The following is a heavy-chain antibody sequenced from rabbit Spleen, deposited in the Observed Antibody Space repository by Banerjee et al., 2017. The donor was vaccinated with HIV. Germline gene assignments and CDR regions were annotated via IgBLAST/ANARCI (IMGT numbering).Heavy chain of an antibody. D-gene: IGHD1-1*01. Sequence: QEQLVESGGGLVQPGASLTLTCTASGSSFSSSYNMCWVRQAPGKGLEWIACIYTGNRKTYYASWARGRSTISKSSSTTVTLQMTSLTVADTATYFCARDDGSGAYIDGYFTLWGPGTLVTVS. CDR3: ARDDGSGAYIDGYFTL. V-gene: IGHV1S45*01. CDR2: IYTGNRKT. CDR1: GSSFSSSYN. J-gene: IGHJ4*01.